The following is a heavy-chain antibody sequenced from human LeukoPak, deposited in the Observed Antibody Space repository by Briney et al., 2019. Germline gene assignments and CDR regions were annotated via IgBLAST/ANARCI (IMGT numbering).Heavy chain of an antibody. D-gene: IGHD3-10*01. J-gene: IGHJ6*02. V-gene: IGHV3-30*02. CDR2: IWYGGSNK. CDR3: AKAPGSHYGMDV. CDR1: GFTFSSYG. Sequence: PGGSLRLSCAASGFTFSSYGMHWVRQAPGKGLEWVAVIWYGGSNKYYADSVKGRFTISRDNSKNTLYLQMNSLRAEDTAVYYCAKAPGSHYGMDVWGQGTTVTVSS.